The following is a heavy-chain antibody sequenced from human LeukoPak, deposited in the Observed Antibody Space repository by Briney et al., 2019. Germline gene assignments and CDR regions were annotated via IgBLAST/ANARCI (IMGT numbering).Heavy chain of an antibody. D-gene: IGHD2-8*02. Sequence: GGSLRLSCAASGFTFSSFAMIWVRQPPGKGLEWVSSIFPSGGEIHYADSVRGRFTISRDNSKSTLSLQMNSLRAEDTAIYYCATYRQVLLPFESWGQGTLVTVSS. CDR2: IFPSGGEI. CDR1: GFTFSSFA. V-gene: IGHV3-23*01. CDR3: ATYRQVLLPFES. J-gene: IGHJ4*02.